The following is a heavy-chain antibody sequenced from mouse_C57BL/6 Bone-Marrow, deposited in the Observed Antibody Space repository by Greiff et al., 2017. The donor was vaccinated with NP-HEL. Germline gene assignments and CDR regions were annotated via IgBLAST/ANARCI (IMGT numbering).Heavy chain of an antibody. CDR3: ARDNYSNYGAMDY. CDR1: GFTFSSYA. CDR2: ISDGGSYT. V-gene: IGHV5-4*01. D-gene: IGHD2-5*01. Sequence: EVQLVESGGGLVKPGGSLKLSCAASGFTFSSYAMSWVRQTPEKRLEWVATISDGGSYTYYPDNVKGRFTISRDNAKNNLYLQMSHLKSEDTAMYYCARDNYSNYGAMDYGGQGTSVTVSA. J-gene: IGHJ4*01.